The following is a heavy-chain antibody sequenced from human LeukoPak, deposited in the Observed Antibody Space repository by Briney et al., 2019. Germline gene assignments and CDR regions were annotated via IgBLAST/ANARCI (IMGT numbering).Heavy chain of an antibody. J-gene: IGHJ5*02. CDR2: ISGSGGST. Sequence: PGGSLRLSCAASGFTFSSYAMSWVRQAPGKGLEWVSAISGSGGSTYYADSVKGRFTISRDNSKNTLYLQMNSLGAEDTAVYYCAMALGGSSSWSNWFDPWGQGTLVTVSS. CDR1: GFTFSSYA. V-gene: IGHV3-23*01. D-gene: IGHD6-13*01. CDR3: AMALGGSSSWSNWFDP.